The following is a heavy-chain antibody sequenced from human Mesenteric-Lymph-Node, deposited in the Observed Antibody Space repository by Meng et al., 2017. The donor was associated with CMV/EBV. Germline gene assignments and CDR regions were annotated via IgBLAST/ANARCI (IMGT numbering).Heavy chain of an antibody. D-gene: IGHD6-19*01. CDR3: ARETGAVAGFYYYYGMDV. CDR2: IKQDGSEK. V-gene: IGHV3-7*01. CDR1: GFTFSSYW. J-gene: IGHJ6*02. Sequence: GGSLRLSCAASGFTFSSYWMSWVRQAPGKGLEWVANIKQDGSEKYYVDSVKGRFTISRDNAKNSLYLQMNSLRAEDTAVYYCARETGAVAGFYYYYGMDVWGQGTTVTVSS.